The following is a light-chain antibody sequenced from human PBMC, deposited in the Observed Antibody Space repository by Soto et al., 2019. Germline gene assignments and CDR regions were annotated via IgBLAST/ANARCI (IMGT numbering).Light chain of an antibody. CDR1: QTFRNNY. Sequence: DIVLTQSPGTLSLSPGERATLSCRASQTFRNNYFAWYQQKPGQAPRLLIYDASSRAPGIPDRFSGGGSGTDFTLPISRLEHEDFAVYYCQQFSRSPLNFGGGTKVDIK. J-gene: IGKJ4*01. V-gene: IGKV3-20*01. CDR3: QQFSRSPLN. CDR2: DAS.